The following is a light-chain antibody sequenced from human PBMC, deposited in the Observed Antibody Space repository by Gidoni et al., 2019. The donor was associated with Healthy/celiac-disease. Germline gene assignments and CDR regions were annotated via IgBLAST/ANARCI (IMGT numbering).Light chain of an antibody. Sequence: QSALTQPRSVSGSPGQSVTISGTGTISDVGGYNYVAWYQQHPGKAPKLLIYDVSKRPSGVPDRFSGSKSGNTASLTISGLQAEDEADYYCCSYAGSYTFVVFGGGTKLTVL. CDR2: DVS. J-gene: IGLJ2*01. CDR3: CSYAGSYTFVV. V-gene: IGLV2-11*01. CDR1: ISDVGGYNY.